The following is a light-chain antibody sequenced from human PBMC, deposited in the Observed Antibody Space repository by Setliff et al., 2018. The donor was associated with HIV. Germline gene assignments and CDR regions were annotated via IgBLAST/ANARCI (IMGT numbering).Light chain of an antibody. V-gene: IGLV1-44*01. CDR1: FSNIGRNT. CDR3: AAWDDSLNGYV. J-gene: IGLJ1*01. CDR2: SNY. Sequence: QSVLTQPPSASGTPGQRVTISWSGSFSNIGRNTINWYQQLPGTAPKLLIYSNYQRPSGVPDRFSVSKSGTSASLAISGLQSEDESDYYCAAWDDSLNGYVFGTGTKVTVL.